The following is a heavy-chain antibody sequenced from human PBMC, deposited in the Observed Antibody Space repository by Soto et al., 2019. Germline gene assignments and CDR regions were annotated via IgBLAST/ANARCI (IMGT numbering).Heavy chain of an antibody. CDR2: INPSGGST. D-gene: IGHD2-15*01. CDR1: GYTFTSYY. Sequence: QVQLVQSAAEVKKPGASVKVSCKASGYTFTSYYMHWVRQAPGQGLEWMGIINPSGGSTTYAQKFQGRVTMTRNTSTSTGYMERSSLRSEDTAVYYCARVYCSGGSGYSIDYWGQGTLVTVSS. V-gene: IGHV1-46*03. J-gene: IGHJ4*02. CDR3: ARVYCSGGSGYSIDY.